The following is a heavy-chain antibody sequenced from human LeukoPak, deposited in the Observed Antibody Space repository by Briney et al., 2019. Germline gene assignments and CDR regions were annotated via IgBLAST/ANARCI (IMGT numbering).Heavy chain of an antibody. CDR1: GFTFSSYS. J-gene: IGHJ5*02. CDR2: ISSSSSYI. CDR3: ARGTLRIAGWFDP. D-gene: IGHD2-21*01. V-gene: IGHV3-21*01. Sequence: GGSLRLSCAASGFTFSSYSMNWVRQAPGKGLEWVSSISSSSSYIYYADSVKGRFTISRDNAKNSLYLQMNSLRAEDTAVYYCARGTLRIAGWFDPWGQGTLVTVSS.